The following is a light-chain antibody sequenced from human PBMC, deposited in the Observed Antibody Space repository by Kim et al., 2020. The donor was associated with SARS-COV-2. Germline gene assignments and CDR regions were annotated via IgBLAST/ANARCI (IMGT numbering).Light chain of an antibody. J-gene: IGKJ2*01. Sequence: FSPGESAPLPCRPSQSVPSSSLAWYQQKPGLAPRLLIYGASSRPTGVPDRFGGSGSGTDFTLTVTRLEPEDFAVYYCQQHGDSPYTFGQGTKLEI. CDR3: QQHGDSPYT. V-gene: IGKV3-20*01. CDR2: GAS. CDR1: QSVPSSS.